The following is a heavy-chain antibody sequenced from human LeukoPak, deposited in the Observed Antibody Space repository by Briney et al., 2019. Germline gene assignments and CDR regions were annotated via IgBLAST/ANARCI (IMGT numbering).Heavy chain of an antibody. CDR1: GFTFSNYP. V-gene: IGHV3-23*01. D-gene: IGHD2-15*01. CDR2: ISGSGGST. CDR3: AKAGAVVVVAAKFFDY. Sequence: GGSLRLSCAASGFTFSNYPMHWVRQAPGKGLEWVSAISGSGGSTYYADSVKGRFTISRDNSKNTLYLQMNSLRAEDTAVYYCAKAGAVVVVAAKFFDYWGQGTLVTVSS. J-gene: IGHJ4*02.